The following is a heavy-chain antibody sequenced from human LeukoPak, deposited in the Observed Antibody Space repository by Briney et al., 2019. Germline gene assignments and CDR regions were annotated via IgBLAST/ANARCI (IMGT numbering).Heavy chain of an antibody. D-gene: IGHD5-12*01. CDR2: TYYRSKWLY. V-gene: IGHV6-1*01. Sequence: SQTLSLTCAISGDSVSSNSVWNWIRQSPSRGLEWLGRTYYRSKWLYDYADSVKSRININADTSKNQFSLQLKSVTPEDTAIYYCVRDSDSGYDHLDCWGQGALVTVSS. CDR1: GDSVSSNSV. J-gene: IGHJ4*02. CDR3: VRDSDSGYDHLDC.